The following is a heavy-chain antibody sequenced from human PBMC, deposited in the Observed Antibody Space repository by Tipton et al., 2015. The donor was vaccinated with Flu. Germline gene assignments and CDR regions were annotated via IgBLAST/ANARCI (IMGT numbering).Heavy chain of an antibody. CDR1: GGSITSGDFS. D-gene: IGHD2-15*01. CDR3: ARGGDGCGGGFDI. CDR2: IYHTGGA. V-gene: IGHV4-30-2*01. Sequence: LRLSCTVSGGSITSGDFSWSWIRQPPGMGLEWIGYIYHTGGAYFNPSLKSRVTMSVDRSNNQFSLRLTSVTVADTAVYFCARGGDGCGGGFDIWGQGTMVTVSS. J-gene: IGHJ3*02.